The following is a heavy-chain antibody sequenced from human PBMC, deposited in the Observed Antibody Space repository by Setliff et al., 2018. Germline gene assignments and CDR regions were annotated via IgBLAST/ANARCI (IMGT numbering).Heavy chain of an antibody. D-gene: IGHD2-2*03. CDR1: GFTFSNYA. CDR3: ARDGYPGTS. CDR2: ITSSGRDT. Sequence: GGSLRLSCATSGFTFSNYAMGWVRQAPGKGLEWVSVITSSGRDTYYTDSVKGRFTISRDNSENTLYLQMNSLRAEDTAVYYCARDGYPGTSWGQGTLVTVS. J-gene: IGHJ5*02. V-gene: IGHV3-23*01.